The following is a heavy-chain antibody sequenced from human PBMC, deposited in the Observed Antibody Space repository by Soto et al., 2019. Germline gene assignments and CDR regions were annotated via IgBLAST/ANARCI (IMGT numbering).Heavy chain of an antibody. J-gene: IGHJ4*02. V-gene: IGHV1-2*04. D-gene: IGHD3-10*01. Sequence: GASVKVSCKASGYTFTGYYMHWVRQAPGQGLEWMGWINPNSGGTNYAQKFQGWVTMARDTSISTAYMELSRLRSDDTAVYYCAREGSPSDGSGSYYNGPFDYWGQGTLVTVSS. CDR1: GYTFTGYY. CDR2: INPNSGGT. CDR3: AREGSPSDGSGSYYNGPFDY.